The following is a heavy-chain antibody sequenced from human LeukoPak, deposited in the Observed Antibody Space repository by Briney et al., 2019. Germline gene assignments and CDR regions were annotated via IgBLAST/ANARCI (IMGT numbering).Heavy chain of an antibody. J-gene: IGHJ4*02. Sequence: GGSLRLSCAASGFTFTNAWMNWVRQAPEKGLDWVSVISGSAHKIRYADSVKGRFTISRDNSENIVYLQMNSLRDEDTAVYYCASSGSYRFDYWGQGTLVTVSS. D-gene: IGHD1-26*01. CDR1: GFTFTNAW. CDR3: ASSGSYRFDY. CDR2: ISGSAHKI. V-gene: IGHV3-48*02.